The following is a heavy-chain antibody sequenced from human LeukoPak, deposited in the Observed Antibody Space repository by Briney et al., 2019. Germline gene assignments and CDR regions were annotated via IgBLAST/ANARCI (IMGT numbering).Heavy chain of an antibody. Sequence: PGGSLRLSCAVSGFTFSNNWMTWVRQAPGKGLEWVASVKKDGSEKYYVDSVKGRFTISRDNAKNTLYLQMNSLRAEDTAVYYCARGGSRYYDILTGVFDYWGQGTLVTVSS. CDR2: VKKDGSEK. D-gene: IGHD3-9*01. CDR1: GFTFSNNW. CDR3: ARGGSRYYDILTGVFDY. J-gene: IGHJ4*02. V-gene: IGHV3-7*01.